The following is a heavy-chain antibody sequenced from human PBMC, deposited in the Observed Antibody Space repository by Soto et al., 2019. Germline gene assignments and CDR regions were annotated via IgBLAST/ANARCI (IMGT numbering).Heavy chain of an antibody. CDR1: GYTFTSYY. V-gene: IGHV1-46*01. J-gene: IGHJ4*02. Sequence: ASVKVSCKASGYTFTSYYMHWVRQAPGQGXEWMGIINPSGGSTSYAQNFQGRVTMTRDTSTSTVYMELSSLRSEDTAVYYCARNQSSRQYCSGGSCSTDFDYWGQGTLVTVSS. CDR3: ARNQSSRQYCSGGSCSTDFDY. D-gene: IGHD2-15*01. CDR2: INPSGGST.